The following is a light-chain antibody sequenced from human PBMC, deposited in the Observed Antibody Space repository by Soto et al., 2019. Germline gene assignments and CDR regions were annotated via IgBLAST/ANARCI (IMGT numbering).Light chain of an antibody. J-gene: IGKJ1*01. Sequence: DIHITQSHATLAASVGDRVTITCRASQSISSWLAWYQQKPGKAPKLLIYDASSLESGVPSRFSGSGSGTEFTLTISSLQPDDFATYYCQQYNSYLTFGQGTKVDIK. CDR1: QSISSW. CDR3: QQYNSYLT. V-gene: IGKV1-5*01. CDR2: DAS.